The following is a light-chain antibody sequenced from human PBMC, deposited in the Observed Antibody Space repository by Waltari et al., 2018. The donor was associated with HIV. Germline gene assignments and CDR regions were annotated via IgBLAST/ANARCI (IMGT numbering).Light chain of an antibody. Sequence: QSVLTQPPSVSAAPGQKVTISCSGDNSNVANNFVSWYQQLPGRAPRLLIYDNEKGPSGIPDRFSAFKAGMSATLVITGLQIVDEADYYCGTWDSSLSLYVFGTGTTVAVL. V-gene: IGLV1-51*01. CDR3: GTWDSSLSLYV. CDR1: NSNVANNF. CDR2: DNE. J-gene: IGLJ1*01.